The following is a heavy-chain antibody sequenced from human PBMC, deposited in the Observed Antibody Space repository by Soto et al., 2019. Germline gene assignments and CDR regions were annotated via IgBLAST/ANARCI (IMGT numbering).Heavy chain of an antibody. CDR2: ISPYTGNT. CDR1: GYIFVNYG. CDR3: VMVDNDDTPTPQDV. V-gene: IGHV1-18*01. D-gene: IGHD5-18*01. J-gene: IGHJ6*02. Sequence: QVQLVQSGDEVKKPGASVKVSCKASGYIFVNYGIAWVRQAPGQGLEWMGWISPYTGNTHSASKVQGRLTMTTDTSTGTAYMDLWRLTSEDTAVYYCVMVDNDDTPTPQDVWCQVTTVTVSS.